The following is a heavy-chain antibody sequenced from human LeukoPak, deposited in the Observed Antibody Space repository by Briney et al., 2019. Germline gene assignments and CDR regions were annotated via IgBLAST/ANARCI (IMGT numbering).Heavy chain of an antibody. D-gene: IGHD3-22*01. J-gene: IGHJ4*02. CDR2: IYYRGST. Sequence: SETLSLTCTVSGGSISSSSYYWGWIRQPPGKGLEWIGSIYYRGSTYYNPSLKSRVTISVDMSENQVSLKLRSVTAADTAVYYCTEFYFDRSGYADYWGQGTLVTVSS. CDR3: TEFYFDRSGYADY. CDR1: GGSISSSSYY. V-gene: IGHV4-39*01.